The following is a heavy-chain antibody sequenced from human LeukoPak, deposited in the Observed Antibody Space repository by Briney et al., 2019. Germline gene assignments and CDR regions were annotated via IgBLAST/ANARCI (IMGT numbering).Heavy chain of an antibody. V-gene: IGHV1-46*03. D-gene: IGHD2-2*01. CDR2: INPSGGST. Sequence: ASVKVSCKASGYTFTSYYMHWVRQAPGQGLEWMGIINPSGGSTSYAQKFQGRVTMTRDTSTSTVYMELSSLRSEDTAVYYCATGCCSSTSCYSLDYWGQGTLVTVSS. CDR1: GYTFTSYY. J-gene: IGHJ4*02. CDR3: ATGCCSSTSCYSLDY.